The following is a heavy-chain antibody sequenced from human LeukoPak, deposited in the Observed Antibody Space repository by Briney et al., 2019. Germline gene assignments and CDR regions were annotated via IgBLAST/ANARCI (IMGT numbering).Heavy chain of an antibody. V-gene: IGHV3-23*01. CDR1: GFTVSAYA. Sequence: GVSLRLSCAASGFTVSAYAMAWVRQAPGKGLERVSTIYDDNTYYADSVKGRFAISTDNSKNTPYLQMNSLRVEDTAVYFCAARKVRGVWFYLDYWGQGTLVTVSS. D-gene: IGHD3-10*01. CDR3: AARKVRGVWFYLDY. CDR2: IYDDNT. J-gene: IGHJ4*02.